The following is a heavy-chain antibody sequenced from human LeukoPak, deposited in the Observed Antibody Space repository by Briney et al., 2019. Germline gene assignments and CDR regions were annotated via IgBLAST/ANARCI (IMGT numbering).Heavy chain of an antibody. J-gene: IGHJ6*04. CDR2: ISYDGSNK. V-gene: IGHV3-30*12. D-gene: IGHD3-10*02. Sequence: SGGSLRLSCAASGFSLSRYDMHWVRQAPGKGLEWVAVISYDGSNKYYADSVKGRFTISRDNAKNSLYLQMNSLRAEDTAVYYCAELGITMIGGVWGKGTTVTISS. CDR3: AELGITMIGGV. CDR1: GFSLSRYD.